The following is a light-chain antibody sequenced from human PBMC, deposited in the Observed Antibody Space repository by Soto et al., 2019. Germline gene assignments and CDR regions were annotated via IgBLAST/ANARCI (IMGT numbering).Light chain of an antibody. V-gene: IGKV3-20*01. J-gene: IGKJ1*01. CDR2: GAS. CDR3: QHYGSSPWT. CDR1: QSVSSNF. Sequence: EIVLTQSPGTLSLSPGERATLSCRASQSVSSNFLAWYQQKPGQAPRLLIYGASSRATGIPDGFSGSGSGTDFTLTISGLEPEDFAVYYCQHYGSSPWTFGQGTEVEIK.